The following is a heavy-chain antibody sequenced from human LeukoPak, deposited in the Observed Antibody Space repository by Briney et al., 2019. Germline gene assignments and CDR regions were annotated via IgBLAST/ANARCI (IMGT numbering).Heavy chain of an antibody. J-gene: IGHJ4*02. CDR2: IYHSGGT. Sequence: SETLSIACAVSGYSISSGHYWCWIRQPPGKGLEWIGSIYHSGGTCYNPSLKSRVTISVDTSKNQFSLKMKSVTAADTAVYYCAGFTPAVDYCSQGTLVTVSS. CDR1: GYSISSGHY. CDR3: AGFTPAVDY. V-gene: IGHV4-38-2*01. D-gene: IGHD3-10*01.